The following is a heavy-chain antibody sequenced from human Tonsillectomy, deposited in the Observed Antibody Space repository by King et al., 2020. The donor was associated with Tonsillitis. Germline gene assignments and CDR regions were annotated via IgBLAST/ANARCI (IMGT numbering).Heavy chain of an antibody. CDR2: INAGNGNT. J-gene: IGHJ3*02. V-gene: IGHV1-3*01. D-gene: IGHD3-22*01. Sequence: QVQLVESGAEVKKPGASVKVSCKASGYTFTTYAMHWVRQAPGQRLEWMGWINAGNGNTKYSQKFQGRVTITRDTSASTAYMDLSSLRSEDTAVYYCARVLSHEHSSAYYYDAFDIWGQGTMVTVSS. CDR3: ARVLSHEHSSAYYYDAFDI. CDR1: GYTFTTYA.